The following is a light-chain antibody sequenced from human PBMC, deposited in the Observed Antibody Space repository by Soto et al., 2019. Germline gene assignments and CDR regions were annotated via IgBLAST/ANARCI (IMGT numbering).Light chain of an antibody. V-gene: IGLV2-11*01. Sequence: QSALTQPRSVSGSPGQSVTISCTGTSSDVGAHNYVSWYQQHPGKAPKLMIYDVSKRPSGVPDRFSGSKSGNTASLTISGLQAEDEADYYCCSYAGSYTVVFGRGTKLTVL. CDR1: SSDVGAHNY. CDR3: CSYAGSYTVV. CDR2: DVS. J-gene: IGLJ2*01.